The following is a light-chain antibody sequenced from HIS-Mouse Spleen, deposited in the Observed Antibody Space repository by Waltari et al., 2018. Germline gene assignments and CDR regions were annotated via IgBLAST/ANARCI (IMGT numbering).Light chain of an antibody. J-gene: IGLJ2*01. CDR2: EDR. CDR3: YSTDSSGNHRV. Sequence: SYELTQPPSVSVSPGQTARITCSGDALPKKYASWYQQKSGQAPVLVISEDRKLPSGIPERFSGASAGTTATLTISGAQVEDEADYYCYSTDSSGNHRVFGGGTKLTVL. CDR1: ALPKKY. V-gene: IGLV3-10*01.